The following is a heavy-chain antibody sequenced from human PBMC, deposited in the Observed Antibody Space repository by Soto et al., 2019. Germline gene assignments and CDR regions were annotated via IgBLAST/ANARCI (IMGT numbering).Heavy chain of an antibody. D-gene: IGHD3-9*01. J-gene: IGHJ4*02. Sequence: QVQLQESGPGLVKPSQTLSLTCTVSGGSISGGNYYWNWIRQHPGKGLEWIGYIYYSGSTYYSPSLKSRVTISVDTSKNQFSLKLSSVTAADTAVYYCARGSLPVLRYFHCFDYWGQGTLVTVSS. V-gene: IGHV4-31*03. CDR3: ARGSLPVLRYFHCFDY. CDR2: IYYSGST. CDR1: GGSISGGNYY.